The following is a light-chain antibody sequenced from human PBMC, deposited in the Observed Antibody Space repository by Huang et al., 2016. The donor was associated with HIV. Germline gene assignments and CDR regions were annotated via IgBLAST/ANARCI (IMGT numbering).Light chain of an antibody. CDR1: QDITND. CDR3: LQDFNYPRT. Sequence: AIQLTQSPSSLSASVGDRVTITCRASQDITNDLGWYQQKPGKAPKLLSSGASTFRSGVPSRFSGSGSGTDFTLTISSLQPEDFATYFCLQDFNYPRTFGQGTRVEIK. J-gene: IGKJ1*01. V-gene: IGKV1-6*02. CDR2: GAS.